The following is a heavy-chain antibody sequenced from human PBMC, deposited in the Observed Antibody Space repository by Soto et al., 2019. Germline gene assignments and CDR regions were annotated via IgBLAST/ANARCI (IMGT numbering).Heavy chain of an antibody. V-gene: IGHV4-4*02. CDR3: ARHPQRVYNSSGWSGHYYYGMDV. CDR2: IYHSGST. D-gene: IGHD6-19*01. Sequence: SETLSLTCAVSGGSISSSNWCSWVRQPPGKGLEWIGEIYHSGSTNYNPSLKSRVTISVDTSKNQFALKRSSVTAADTAVYYCARHPQRVYNSSGWSGHYYYGMDVCGQGTTGTV. CDR1: GGSISSSNW. J-gene: IGHJ6*02.